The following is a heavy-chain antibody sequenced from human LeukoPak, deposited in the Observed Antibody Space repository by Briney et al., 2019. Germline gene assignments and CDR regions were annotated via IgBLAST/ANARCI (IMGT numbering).Heavy chain of an antibody. CDR2: YWWGGDTT. CDR3: AKDFTGGGGYWFAC. D-gene: IGHD1-26*01. CDR1: VFTSSIYA. J-gene: IGHJ4*02. Sequence: PGGSLSLSCAVSVFTSSIYAMRCVRGAPEGGRECVSAYWWGGDTTYYRRSARGGPPLHRENSKNTLSLKMNRLRAGDTPVYYCAKDFTGGGGYWFACWGQGSLVTVSS. V-gene: IGHV3-23*01.